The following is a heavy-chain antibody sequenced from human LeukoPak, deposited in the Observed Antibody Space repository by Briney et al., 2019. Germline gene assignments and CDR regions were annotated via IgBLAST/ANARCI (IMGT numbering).Heavy chain of an antibody. CDR2: ISGSGGTT. D-gene: IGHD6-25*01. J-gene: IGHJ2*01. V-gene: IGHV3-23*01. CDR3: AKQGVSGYTSGWDWYFDL. CDR1: GFTFSNYA. Sequence: GGSLRLSCAASGFTFSNYAVSWVRQAPGKGPEWVSAISGSGGTTYYADSVRGRFSISRDNSDNTLFLQMNSLRAEDTAVYYCAKQGVSGYTSGWDWYFDLWGRGTLVTVSS.